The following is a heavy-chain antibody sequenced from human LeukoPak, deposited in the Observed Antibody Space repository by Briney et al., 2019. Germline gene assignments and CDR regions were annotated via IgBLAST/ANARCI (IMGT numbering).Heavy chain of an antibody. CDR3: ARPPGNYDILTGSDAFDI. D-gene: IGHD3-9*01. CDR2: IYPGDSDT. J-gene: IGHJ3*02. CDR1: GYSFTSYW. V-gene: IGHV5-51*01. Sequence: GESLKISCKGSGYSFTSYWIGWVRQMPGKGLEWMGIIYPGDSDTRYSPFFQGQVTISADKSISTAYLQWSSLKASDTAMYYCARPPGNYDILTGSDAFDIWGQGTMVTVSS.